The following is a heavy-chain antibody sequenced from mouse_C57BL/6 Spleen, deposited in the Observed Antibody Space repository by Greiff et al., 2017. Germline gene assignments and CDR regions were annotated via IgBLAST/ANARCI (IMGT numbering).Heavy chain of an antibody. Sequence: QVQLQQSGPELVKPGASVKISCKASGYAFSSSWMNWVKQRPGKGLEWIGRIYPGDGDTNYNGKFKGKATLTADKSSSTAYMQLSSLTSEDSAVYFCARSDDYDGEAMDYWGQGTSVTVSS. D-gene: IGHD2-4*01. CDR3: ARSDDYDGEAMDY. CDR2: IYPGDGDT. CDR1: GYAFSSSW. J-gene: IGHJ4*01. V-gene: IGHV1-82*01.